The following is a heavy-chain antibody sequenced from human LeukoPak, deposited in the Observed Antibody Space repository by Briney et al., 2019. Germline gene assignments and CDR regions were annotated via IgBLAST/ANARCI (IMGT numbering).Heavy chain of an antibody. Sequence: PSETLSLTCTVSGGSISSYYWSWIRQPPGKGLDWIGYIYYSGSTNYNPSLKSRVTISVDTSKNQFSLKLSSVTAADTAVYYCARSWGSGSYDWFDPWGQGTLVTVSS. CDR1: GGSISSYY. V-gene: IGHV4-59*01. J-gene: IGHJ5*02. CDR3: ARSWGSGSYDWFDP. D-gene: IGHD3-10*01. CDR2: IYYSGST.